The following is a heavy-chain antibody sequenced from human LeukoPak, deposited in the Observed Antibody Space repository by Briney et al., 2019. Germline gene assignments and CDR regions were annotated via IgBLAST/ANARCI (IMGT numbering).Heavy chain of an antibody. Sequence: SQTLSLTCAISGDXVSSNSAAWNWIRQSPSRGLEWLGRTYYRSKWYNDYAVSVKSRITINPDTSRNQFSLQLNSVTPEDTAVSYCARVGEQWLVFFDYWGQGTLVTVSS. CDR2: TYYRSKWYN. J-gene: IGHJ4*02. CDR1: GDXVSSNSAA. D-gene: IGHD6-19*01. V-gene: IGHV6-1*01. CDR3: ARVGEQWLVFFDY.